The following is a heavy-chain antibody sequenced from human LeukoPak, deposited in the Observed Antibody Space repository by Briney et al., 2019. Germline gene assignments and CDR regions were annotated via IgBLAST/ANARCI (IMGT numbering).Heavy chain of an antibody. D-gene: IGHD3-10*01. CDR1: GFTVSANS. V-gene: IGHV3-21*01. CDR3: ARDSGLGLDAFDI. CDR2: ISSSSSYI. J-gene: IGHJ3*02. Sequence: GGSLRPSCTVSGFTVSANSMNWVRQAPGKGLEWVSSISSSSSYIYYADSVKGRFTISRDNAKNTLYLQMNSLRAEDTAVYFCARDSGLGLDAFDIWGHGTMVTVSS.